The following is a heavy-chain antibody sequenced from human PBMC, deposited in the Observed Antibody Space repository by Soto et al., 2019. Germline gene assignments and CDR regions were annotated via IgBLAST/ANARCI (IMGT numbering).Heavy chain of an antibody. D-gene: IGHD1-26*01. V-gene: IGHV3-30*03. J-gene: IGHJ4*02. CDR2: ISYDGSNK. Sequence: PGGSLRLSCAASGFTFSSYGMHWVRQAPGKGLEWVAVISYDGSNKYYADSVKGRFTISRDNSKNTLYLQMNSLRAEDTAVYYCATIGSYFFNGGAVGLAEDVYWGQGTLVTVSS. CDR1: GFTFSSYG. CDR3: ATIGSYFFNGGAVGLAEDVY.